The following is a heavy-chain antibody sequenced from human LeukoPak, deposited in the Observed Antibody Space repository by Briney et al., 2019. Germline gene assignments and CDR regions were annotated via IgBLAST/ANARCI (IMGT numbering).Heavy chain of an antibody. CDR1: GSTFDDYA. CDR3: AKSRSGGNYGDFDY. D-gene: IGHD1-7*01. J-gene: IGHJ4*02. V-gene: IGHV3-9*01. Sequence: GRSLRLSCAASGSTFDDYAMHWVRQAPGKGLEWVSGITWNSGSIGYADSVKGRFTISRDNAKNSLYLQMNSLRAEDTALYYCAKSRSGGNYGDFDYWGQGTLVTVSS. CDR2: ITWNSGSI.